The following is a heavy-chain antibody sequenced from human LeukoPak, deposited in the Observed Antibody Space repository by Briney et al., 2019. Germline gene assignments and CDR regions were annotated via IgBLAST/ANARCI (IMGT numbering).Heavy chain of an antibody. CDR1: GYTFTSYD. Sequence: GASVKVSCKASGYTFTSYDINWVRQATGQGLEWMGWMNPNSGNTGYAQKFQGRVTMTRNTSISTAYMELSSLRSEDTAVYYCARGWYGFWSGYYISYYGMDVWGQGTTVTVSS. V-gene: IGHV1-8*01. J-gene: IGHJ6*02. CDR2: MNPNSGNT. CDR3: ARGWYGFWSGYYISYYGMDV. D-gene: IGHD3-3*01.